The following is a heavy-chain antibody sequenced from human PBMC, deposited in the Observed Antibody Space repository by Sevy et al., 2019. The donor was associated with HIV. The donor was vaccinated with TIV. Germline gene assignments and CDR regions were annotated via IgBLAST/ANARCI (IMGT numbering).Heavy chain of an antibody. CDR2: IWIDGSNT. Sequence: GGSLRLSCAASGFTFSTYGMHWVRQAPGKGLEWVAVIWIDGSNTYYADSMKGRITISRDIAKNTLHLQMNSLEVEDTAVYYGAGGLEFYDYGDYGPAFMPDYWGQGTLVTVSS. V-gene: IGHV3-33*01. J-gene: IGHJ4*02. CDR1: GFTFSTYG. D-gene: IGHD4-17*01. CDR3: AGGLEFYDYGDYGPAFMPDY.